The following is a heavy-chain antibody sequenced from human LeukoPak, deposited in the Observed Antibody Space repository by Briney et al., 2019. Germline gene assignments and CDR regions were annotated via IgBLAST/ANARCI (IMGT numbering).Heavy chain of an antibody. CDR2: ISAYNGNT. D-gene: IGHD6-6*01. CDR3: AVSRPPYYYYMDV. Sequence: GASVKVSCKASGYTFTSYGISWVRQAPGQGLEWMGWISAYNGNTNYAQKFQGRVTITADKSTSTAYMELSSLRSEDTAVYYCAVSRPPYYYYMDVWGKGTTVTVSS. J-gene: IGHJ6*03. CDR1: GYTFTSYG. V-gene: IGHV1-18*01.